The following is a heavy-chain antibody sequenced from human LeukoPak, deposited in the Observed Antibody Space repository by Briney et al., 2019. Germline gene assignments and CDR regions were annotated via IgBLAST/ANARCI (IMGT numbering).Heavy chain of an antibody. CDR2: IKQDGSEK. J-gene: IGHJ4*02. V-gene: IGHV3-7*03. CDR3: ASLLGAVTFDY. Sequence: GGSLRLSCAASGFTFSSYWMSWVRQAPGKGLEWVANIKQDGSEKYYVDSVEGRFTVSRDSAKNSPYLQMNSLRAEDTAVYYCASLLGAVTFDYWGQGTLVTVSS. D-gene: IGHD1-26*01. CDR1: GFTFSSYW.